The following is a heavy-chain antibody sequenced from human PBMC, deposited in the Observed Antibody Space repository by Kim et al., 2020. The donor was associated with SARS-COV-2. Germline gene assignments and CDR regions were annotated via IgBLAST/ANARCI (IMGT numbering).Heavy chain of an antibody. J-gene: IGHJ4*02. D-gene: IGHD6-19*01. CDR3: ARHLAVAGTTPGFDY. CDR2: IYYSGST. CDR1: GGSISSSSYY. Sequence: SETLSLTCTVSGGSISSSSYYWGWIRQPPGKGLEWIGSIYYSGSTYYNPSLKSRVTISVDTSKNQFSLKLSSVTAADTAVYYCARHLAVAGTTPGFDYWGQGTLVTVSS. V-gene: IGHV4-39*01.